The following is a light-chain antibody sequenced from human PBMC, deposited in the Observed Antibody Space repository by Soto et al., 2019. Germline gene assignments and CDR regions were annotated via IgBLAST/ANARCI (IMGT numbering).Light chain of an antibody. J-gene: IGKJ5*01. Sequence: DLQMTQSPSSLSASVGDSVTITCRASQTISTYLNWYQQKPGKAPNLLIYGASNLQIGVPSRFSGSGSGTDFTLTISSLQPEDFATYYCQQSYSSPITFGQGTPLEMK. CDR1: QTISTY. CDR2: GAS. CDR3: QQSYSSPIT. V-gene: IGKV1-39*01.